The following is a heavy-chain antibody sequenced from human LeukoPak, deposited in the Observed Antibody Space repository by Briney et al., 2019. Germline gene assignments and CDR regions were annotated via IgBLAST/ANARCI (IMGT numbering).Heavy chain of an antibody. D-gene: IGHD3-3*01. Sequence: ASVKVSCKASGYTFTTYDTNWVRQAPGQGLEWMGWINPNSGGTNYAQKFQGRVTMTRDTSISTAYMELSRLRSDDTAVYYCATDFWSGYYRIDYWGQGTLVTVSS. CDR2: INPNSGGT. CDR1: GYTFTTYD. J-gene: IGHJ4*02. V-gene: IGHV1-2*02. CDR3: ATDFWSGYYRIDY.